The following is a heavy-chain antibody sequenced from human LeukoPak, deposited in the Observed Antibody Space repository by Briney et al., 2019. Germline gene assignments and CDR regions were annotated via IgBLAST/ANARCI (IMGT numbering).Heavy chain of an antibody. D-gene: IGHD3-10*01. CDR1: GYTFTGYY. CDR2: INPNSGGT. V-gene: IGHV1-2*02. J-gene: IGHJ4*02. CDR3: ARDEMDYYGSGSYYYDY. Sequence: GASVKVSCKASGYTFTGYYIHWVRQAPGQGLEWMGWINPNSGGTNYAQKFQGRVTMTRDTSISTAYMELSRLRSDDTAAYYCARDEMDYYGSGSYYYDYWGQGTLVTVSS.